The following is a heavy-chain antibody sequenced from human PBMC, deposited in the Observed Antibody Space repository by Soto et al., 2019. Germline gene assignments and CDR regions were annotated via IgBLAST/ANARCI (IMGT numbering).Heavy chain of an antibody. J-gene: IGHJ5*02. D-gene: IGHD5-12*01. V-gene: IGHV4-59*01. Sequence: PSETLSLTCTVSGAPINSDYWSWIRQSPGKGLEWIGYIYHIGSTDYNPSLKSRVTISIDKSKNHFSLNLRSVTAADTAVYFCARFTYKSGFNWFDPWGQGTQVTVSS. CDR3: ARFTYKSGFNWFDP. CDR2: IYHIGST. CDR1: GAPINSDY.